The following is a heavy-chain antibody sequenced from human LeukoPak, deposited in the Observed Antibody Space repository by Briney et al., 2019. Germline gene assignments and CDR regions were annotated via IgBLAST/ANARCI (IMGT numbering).Heavy chain of an antibody. CDR3: ARDQYYYDSSGYLFDY. J-gene: IGHJ4*02. CDR1: GGSISSYY. D-gene: IGHD3-22*01. V-gene: IGHV4-4*07. CDR2: IYISGST. Sequence: SETLSLTCTFSGGSISSYYWSWIRQPAGKGLEWIGRIYISGSTNYNPSHKSRVTMSVDTSKNQFSLKLSSVTAEDTAVYYCARDQYYYDSSGYLFDYWGKGTLVSVSS.